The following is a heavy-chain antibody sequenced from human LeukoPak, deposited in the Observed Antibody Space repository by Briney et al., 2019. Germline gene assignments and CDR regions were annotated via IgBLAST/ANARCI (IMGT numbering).Heavy chain of an antibody. D-gene: IGHD5-18*01. CDR1: GFTFSSYA. J-gene: IGHJ4*02. Sequence: GGSLRLSCAASGFTFSSYAMSWVRQAPGKGLEWVSAISGSGGSTYYADSVKGRSTISRDNSKNTLYLQMNSLRAEDTAVYYCAKDETAMVVYYFDYWGQGTLVTVSS. CDR3: AKDETAMVVYYFDY. V-gene: IGHV3-23*01. CDR2: ISGSGGST.